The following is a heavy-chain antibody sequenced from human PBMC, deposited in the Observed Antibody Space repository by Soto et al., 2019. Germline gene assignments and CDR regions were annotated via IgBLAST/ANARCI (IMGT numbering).Heavy chain of an antibody. D-gene: IGHD3-10*01. V-gene: IGHV3-11*01. CDR2: ISIGGTPI. Sequence: QVQLVESGGGLVKPGGSLRLSCEASGFTFSDYYMSWIRQVPGKGLEWVSYISIGGTPIYYADSVKGRFTISRDNAQNSLYLHMTRLTAEDTALYYCVRGPEELVYYNSIDVW. CDR1: GFTFSDYY. J-gene: IGHJ6*01. CDR3: VRGPEELVYYNSIDV.